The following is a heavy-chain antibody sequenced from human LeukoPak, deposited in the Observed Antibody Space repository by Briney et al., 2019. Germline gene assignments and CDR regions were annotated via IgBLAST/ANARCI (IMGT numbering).Heavy chain of an antibody. D-gene: IGHD3-10*01. CDR1: GFTFSSYG. Sequence: GGSLRLSCAASGFTFSSYGMHWVRQAPGKGLEWVAVIWYDGSNKYYADSVKGRFTISRDNAKNSLYLQMNSLRAEDTAVYYCAKSYHNYGSYYFDYWGQGTLVTVSS. J-gene: IGHJ4*02. CDR3: AKSYHNYGSYYFDY. CDR2: IWYDGSNK. V-gene: IGHV3-33*03.